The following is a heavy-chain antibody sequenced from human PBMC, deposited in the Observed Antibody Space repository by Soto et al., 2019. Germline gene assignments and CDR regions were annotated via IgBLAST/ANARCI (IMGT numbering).Heavy chain of an antibody. CDR3: ATQDFRGATGTT. V-gene: IGHV3-23*01. D-gene: IGHD1-1*01. Sequence: GGSLRLSXAASGLTFSVSAMGWVRQAPGTGLEWVALISGSGTTTYYTDSVRGRFTISRDNSKSTLYLQLNSLRAEDTAMYYCATQDFRGATGTTWGQGSLVTVSS. CDR2: ISGSGTTT. CDR1: GLTFSVSA. J-gene: IGHJ4*02.